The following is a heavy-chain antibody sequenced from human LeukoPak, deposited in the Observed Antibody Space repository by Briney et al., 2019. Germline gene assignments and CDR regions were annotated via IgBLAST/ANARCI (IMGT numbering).Heavy chain of an antibody. D-gene: IGHD6-6*01. CDR1: GGTFSSYA. CDR2: IIPIFGTA. J-gene: IGHJ5*02. Sequence: SVKVSCKASGGTFSSYAISWVRRAPGQGLEWMGRIIPIFGTANYAQKFQGRVTITTDESTSTAYMELSSLRSEDTAVYYCARDLIHIAARRGNWFDPWGQGTLVTVSS. CDR3: ARDLIHIAARRGNWFDP. V-gene: IGHV1-69*05.